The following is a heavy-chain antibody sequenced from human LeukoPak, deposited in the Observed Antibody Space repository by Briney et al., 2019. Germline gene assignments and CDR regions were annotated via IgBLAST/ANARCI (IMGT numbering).Heavy chain of an antibody. CDR2: INHSGST. V-gene: IGHV4-34*01. Sequence: SETLSLTCAVYGGSFSGYYWSWIRQPPGKGLEWIGEINHSGSTNYNPSLKSRVTISVDTSKNQFSLKLSSVTAADTAVYYCARGWNSSSWYDYWGQGTLATVSS. CDR1: GGSFSGYY. D-gene: IGHD6-13*01. J-gene: IGHJ4*02. CDR3: ARGWNSSSWYDY.